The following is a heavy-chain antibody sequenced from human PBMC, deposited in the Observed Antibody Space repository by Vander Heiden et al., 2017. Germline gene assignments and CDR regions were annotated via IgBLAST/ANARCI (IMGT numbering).Heavy chain of an antibody. Sequence: QVQLVPSGAEVKKPGASVKVSFKASGYPFTSYYRHVVRQAHGQGLEWMGIINPSSGSTSYAQKFQGRVTMTRDTSTSTVYMELSSLRSEDTAVYYCARGGGRCGGDSYDYWGQGTLGTVSS. CDR3: ARGGGRCGGDSYDY. D-gene: IGHD2-21*02. CDR1: GYPFTSYY. CDR2: INPSSGST. J-gene: IGHJ4*02. V-gene: IGHV1-46*01.